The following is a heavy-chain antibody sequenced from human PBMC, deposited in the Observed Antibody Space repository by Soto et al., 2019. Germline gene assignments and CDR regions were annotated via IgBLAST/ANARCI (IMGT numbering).Heavy chain of an antibody. J-gene: IGHJ4*02. CDR1: GYTFTSYG. CDR3: ARGPLDYPIPDFDY. V-gene: IGHV1-18*01. CDR2: ISTFNSHT. D-gene: IGHD2-8*01. Sequence: QVQLLQSGAEVKKPGASVKVSCKASGYTFTSYGISWVRQAPGQGLEWMGWISTFNSHTDYAQKVQGRVAMTTDRCTGTAYMELRSLRSDDTAVYYCARGPLDYPIPDFDYWGQGTLVTVSS.